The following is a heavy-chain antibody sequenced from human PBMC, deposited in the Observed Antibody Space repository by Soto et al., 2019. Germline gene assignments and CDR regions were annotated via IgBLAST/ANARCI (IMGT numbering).Heavy chain of an antibody. D-gene: IGHD4-17*01. CDR1: GYTFTNYG. CDR3: ARADYGDYSDY. CDR2: ISTYNGNT. Sequence: QVQLVQSGAEVKKPGASVKVSCKTSGYTFTNYGINWVRQAPGQGLEWMGWISTYNGNTNYAQKVQGRVTKTTDTATSTAYMEMRSLRSDDTAVYYCARADYGDYSDYWGQGTLVTVSS. J-gene: IGHJ4*02. V-gene: IGHV1-18*01.